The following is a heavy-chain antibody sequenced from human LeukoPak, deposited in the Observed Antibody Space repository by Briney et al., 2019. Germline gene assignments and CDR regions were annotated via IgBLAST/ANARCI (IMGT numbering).Heavy chain of an antibody. D-gene: IGHD3-22*01. CDR3: ARAVLSRDSSGYYYQGYLGRYLLGPFDY. CDR1: GGSFSGYY. CDR2: INHSGST. J-gene: IGHJ4*02. Sequence: SETLSLXCAVYGGSFSGYYWSWIRQPPGKGLECIGEINHSGSTNYNPSLKSRVTISVDTSKNQFSLKLSSVTAADTAVYYCARAVLSRDSSGYYYQGYLGRYLLGPFDYWGQGTLVTVSS. V-gene: IGHV4-34*01.